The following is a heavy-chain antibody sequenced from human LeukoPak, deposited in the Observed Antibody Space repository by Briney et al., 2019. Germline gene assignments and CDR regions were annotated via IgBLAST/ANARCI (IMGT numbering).Heavy chain of an antibody. Sequence: SQTLSLTCTVSGGSISSGSYYWGWIRQPPGKGLEWIGSIYHSGSTYYNPSLKSRVTISVDTSKNQFSLKLSSVTAADTAVYYCARDIRTGSFDYWGQGTLVTVSS. D-gene: IGHD1-14*01. J-gene: IGHJ4*02. CDR1: GGSISSGSYY. CDR2: IYHSGST. V-gene: IGHV4-39*07. CDR3: ARDIRTGSFDY.